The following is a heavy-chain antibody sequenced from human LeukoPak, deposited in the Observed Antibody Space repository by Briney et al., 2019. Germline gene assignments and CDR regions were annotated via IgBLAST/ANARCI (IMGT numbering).Heavy chain of an antibody. J-gene: IGHJ4*02. CDR2: INQDGSQT. D-gene: IGHD5-12*01. CDR3: ARDSSPRYSGYDWVY. CDR1: GFAFSDDW. Sequence: PGGSLRLSCTPSGFAFSDDWMSWVRQAPGKGLEWLANINQDGSQTSYVDSVRGRFTVSRDNAKNSLYLQMNSLRADDTAVYYCARDSSPRYSGYDWVYWGRGTLVTVSS. V-gene: IGHV3-7*01.